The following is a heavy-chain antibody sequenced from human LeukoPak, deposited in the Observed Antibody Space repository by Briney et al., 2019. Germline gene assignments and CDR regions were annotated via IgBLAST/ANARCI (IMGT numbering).Heavy chain of an antibody. Sequence: GGSLRLSCAASGFTFSSYGMSWVRQAPGQGLEWVSNIKQDGSEEAYVDSVRGRFTISRDNAKNSLFLQMNNLRAEDTAVYYCARDPYSSTWSYGMDVWGQGTTVTVSS. CDR2: IKQDGSEE. D-gene: IGHD6-6*01. CDR3: ARDPYSSTWSYGMDV. CDR1: GFTFSSYG. J-gene: IGHJ6*02. V-gene: IGHV3-7*05.